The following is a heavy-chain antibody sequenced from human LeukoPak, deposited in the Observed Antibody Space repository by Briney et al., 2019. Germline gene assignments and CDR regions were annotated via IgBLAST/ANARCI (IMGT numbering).Heavy chain of an antibody. Sequence: KSSETLSLTCTASGGSISSSSYYWGWIRQPPGKGPEWIGSIYYSGSTYYNPSLKSRVTISVDTSKNQFSLKLSSATAADTAVYYCARLTMITFGGVIVIDGIDYWGQGTLVTVSS. D-gene: IGHD3-16*02. CDR3: ARLTMITFGGVIVIDGIDY. J-gene: IGHJ4*02. CDR2: IYYSGST. CDR1: GGSISSSSYY. V-gene: IGHV4-39*01.